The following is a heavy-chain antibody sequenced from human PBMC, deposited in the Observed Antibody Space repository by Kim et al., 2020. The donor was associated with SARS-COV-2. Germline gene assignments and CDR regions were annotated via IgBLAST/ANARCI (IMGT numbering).Heavy chain of an antibody. V-gene: IGHV3-33*01. CDR3: ARDFKTSSWSFVPNDAFDI. CDR1: GFTFNVYG. Sequence: GGSLRLSCAASGFTFNVYGVHWVRQAPGKGLEWVAVVWYDGSNKHYADSVKDRFVISRDNSKNMVFLQLNNLRAEDTAVYFCARDFKTSSWSFVPNDAFDIWGQGTMVTVSS. CDR2: VWYDGSNK. D-gene: IGHD6-13*01. J-gene: IGHJ3*02.